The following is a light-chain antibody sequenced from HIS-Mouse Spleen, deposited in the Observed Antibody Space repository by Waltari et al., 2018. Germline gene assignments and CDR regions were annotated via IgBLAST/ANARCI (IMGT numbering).Light chain of an antibody. CDR2: EGS. V-gene: IGLV2-23*03. CDR3: CSYAGSSTFYVV. J-gene: IGLJ2*01. Sequence: LTQPDSVSGSPGQSLTIHCTGTSSDVGRYTLVSWSQQHPCKAPKHMIYEGSKRPSGVSNRFSGSKSGNTASLTISGLHAEDEADYYCCSYAGSSTFYVVFGGGTKLTVL. CDR1: SSDVGRYTL.